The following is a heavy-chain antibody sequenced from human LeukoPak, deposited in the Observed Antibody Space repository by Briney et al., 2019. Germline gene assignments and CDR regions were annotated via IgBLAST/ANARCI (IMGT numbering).Heavy chain of an antibody. CDR1: GFTFTSYA. CDR3: ARDVHGGAFDY. V-gene: IGHV3-23*01. CDR2: LSGSGTTT. D-gene: IGHD4-23*01. Sequence: AGGSLRLSCTASGFTFTSYALSWVRQAPGKGLEWVSALSGSGTTTYYADSVKGRFTISRDKSKNTLYLQINSLRADDTAVYYCARDVHGGAFDYWGQGTLVTVSS. J-gene: IGHJ4*02.